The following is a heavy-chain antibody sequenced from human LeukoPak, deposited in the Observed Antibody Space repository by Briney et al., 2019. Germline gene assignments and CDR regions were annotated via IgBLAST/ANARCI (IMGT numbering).Heavy chain of an antibody. CDR3: AQVTWLHLGYFDN. Sequence: SETLSLTCTVSGGSISSSRHHWGWIRQPPGKGLEWLGTMFYSGSTYYNPSLKSRVTISVDTSKNQFSLKLSSVTAADTAVYSCAQVTWLHLGYFDNWGQGTLVTVSS. CDR2: MFYSGST. J-gene: IGHJ4*02. V-gene: IGHV4-39*01. CDR1: GGSISSSRHH. D-gene: IGHD5-24*01.